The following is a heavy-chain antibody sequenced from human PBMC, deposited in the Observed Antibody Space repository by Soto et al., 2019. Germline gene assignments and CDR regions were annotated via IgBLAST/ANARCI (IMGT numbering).Heavy chain of an antibody. CDR1: GFTFSDYY. CDR3: ARAYGDYLSYYYYGMDV. D-gene: IGHD4-17*01. Sequence: PGGSLRLSCAASGFTFSDYYMSWIRQAPGKGLEWNSYISVRGGAIYYADSVKGRFTISRDNAKNSLYLQMNSLRAEDTAVYYCARAYGDYLSYYYYGMDVWGQGTTVTVSS. CDR2: ISVRGGAI. J-gene: IGHJ6*02. V-gene: IGHV3-11*01.